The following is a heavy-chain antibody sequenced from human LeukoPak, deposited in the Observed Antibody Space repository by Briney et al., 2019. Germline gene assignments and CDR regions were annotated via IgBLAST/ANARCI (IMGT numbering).Heavy chain of an antibody. CDR3: ARGGYSNYYMDV. CDR1: GYTFTSYG. J-gene: IGHJ6*03. Sequence: ASVKVYCKASGYTFTSYGISWVRQAPGQGLEWLGIINPSGGSTSYAQKFQGRVTMTRDMSTSTVYMELSSLRSEDTAVYYCARGGYSNYYMDVWGKGTTVTVSS. V-gene: IGHV1-46*01. D-gene: IGHD4-11*01. CDR2: INPSGGST.